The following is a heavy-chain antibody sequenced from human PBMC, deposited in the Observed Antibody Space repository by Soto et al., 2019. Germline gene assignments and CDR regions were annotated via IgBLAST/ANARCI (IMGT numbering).Heavy chain of an antibody. J-gene: IGHJ6*02. CDR3: ARDRVYYDSGYYYDYGMDV. CDR1: GFTFSNYW. V-gene: IGHV3-74*01. CDR2: INTDGSST. Sequence: RLSCVASGFTFSNYWIHWVRQAPGKGLVWVSRINTDGSSTTYADSVQGRFTITRDNAQNTLYLQMNSLRAEDTAVYYCARDRVYYDSGYYYDYGMDVWGQGTTVTVSS. D-gene: IGHD3-22*01.